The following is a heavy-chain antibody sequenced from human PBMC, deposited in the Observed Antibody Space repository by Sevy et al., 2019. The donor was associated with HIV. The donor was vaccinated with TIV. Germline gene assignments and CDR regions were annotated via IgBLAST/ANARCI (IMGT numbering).Heavy chain of an antibody. J-gene: IGHJ3*02. Sequence: SETLSRTCTVSGGSISSYYWSWIRQPAGKGLEWIGRIYTSGSTNYNPSLKSRVTMSVDTSKNQFSLKLSSVTAADTAVYYCARVTVQLERPGAFDIWGQGTMVTVSS. CDR1: GGSISSYY. V-gene: IGHV4-4*07. CDR3: ARVTVQLERPGAFDI. CDR2: IYTSGST. D-gene: IGHD1-1*01.